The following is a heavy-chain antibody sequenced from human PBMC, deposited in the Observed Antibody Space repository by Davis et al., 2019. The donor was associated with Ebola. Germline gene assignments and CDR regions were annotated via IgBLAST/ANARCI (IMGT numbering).Heavy chain of an antibody. CDR1: GGSISSSSYY. J-gene: IGHJ4*02. D-gene: IGHD1/OR15-1a*01. CDR3: ARRTTAGRIYDY. Sequence: SETLSLTCTVSGGSISSSSYYWGWIRQPPGKGLERIGSIYYSGSTYYNPSLKSRVTISVDTSKNQFSLKLSSVTAADTAVYYCARRTTAGRIYDYWGQGTLVTVSS. V-gene: IGHV4-39*01. CDR2: IYYSGST.